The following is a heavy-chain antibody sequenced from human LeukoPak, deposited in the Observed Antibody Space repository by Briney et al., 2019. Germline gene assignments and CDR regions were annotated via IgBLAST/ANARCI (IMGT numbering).Heavy chain of an antibody. J-gene: IGHJ4*02. V-gene: IGHV4-59*01. CDR1: GGSISSYY. D-gene: IGHD3-22*01. CDR3: ARADSSGFDY. Sequence: SETLSLTCTVSGGSISSYYWSWIRQPPGKGLEWIGYIYYSESTNYNPSLKSRVTISVDTSKNQFSPKLSSVTAADTAVYYCARADSSGFDYWGQGTLVTVSS. CDR2: IYYSEST.